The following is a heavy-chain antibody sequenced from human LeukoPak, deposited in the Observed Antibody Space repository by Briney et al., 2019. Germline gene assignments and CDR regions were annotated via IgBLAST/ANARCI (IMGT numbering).Heavy chain of an antibody. CDR3: ARAYYYDSSGYFDDAFDI. CDR2: MNPYSGNT. V-gene: IGHV1-8*01. D-gene: IGHD3-22*01. CDR1: GYTFTSYD. Sequence: ASVKVSCKASGYTFTSYDINWVRQATGQGLEWMGWMNPYSGNTGYAQKFQGRVTMTRNTSISTAYMELSSLRSEDTAVYYCARAYYYDSSGYFDDAFDIWGQGTMVTVSS. J-gene: IGHJ3*02.